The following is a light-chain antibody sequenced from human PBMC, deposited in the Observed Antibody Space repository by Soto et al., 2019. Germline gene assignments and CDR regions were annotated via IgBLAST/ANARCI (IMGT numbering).Light chain of an antibody. CDR1: QSISSW. V-gene: IGKV1-5*03. Sequence: DIQRTQSPSTLSASVGARATITGRASQSISSWLAWYQQKPGTAPKLLIYKASSLESGVPSSFSGSGSGTEFTLTISSLQPDDFATYYCQQYVTTFRSFGQGTKVDIK. CDR2: KAS. J-gene: IGKJ1*01. CDR3: QQYVTTFRS.